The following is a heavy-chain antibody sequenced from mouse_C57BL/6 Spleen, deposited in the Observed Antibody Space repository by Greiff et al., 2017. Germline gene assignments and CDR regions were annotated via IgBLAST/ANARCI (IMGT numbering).Heavy chain of an antibody. CDR2: ISSGSSTI. CDR3: ARSYGTYAMDY. D-gene: IGHD2-1*01. Sequence: EVKVVESGGGLVKPGGSLKLSCAASGFTFSDYGMHWVRQAPEKGLEWVAYISSGSSTIYYADTVKGRFTISRDNAKNTLFLQMTSLRSEDTAMYYCARSYGTYAMDYWGQGTSVTVSS. J-gene: IGHJ4*01. V-gene: IGHV5-17*01. CDR1: GFTFSDYG.